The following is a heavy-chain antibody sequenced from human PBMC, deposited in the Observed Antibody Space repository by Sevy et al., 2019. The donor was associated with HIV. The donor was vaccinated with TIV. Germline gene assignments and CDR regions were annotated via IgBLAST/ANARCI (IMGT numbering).Heavy chain of an antibody. V-gene: IGHV5-51*01. CDR1: GYSFTSYW. CDR2: IYPGDSDI. D-gene: IGHD3-22*01. Sequence: GESLKISCKGSGYSFTSYWIGWVRQMPGKGLEWMGIIYPGDSDIRYSPSFQGQVTISADKSISTAYLQWSSLKASDTAMYSCARRVYDSSGYPQYYFDSWGQGTLVTVSS. CDR3: ARRVYDSSGYPQYYFDS. J-gene: IGHJ4*02.